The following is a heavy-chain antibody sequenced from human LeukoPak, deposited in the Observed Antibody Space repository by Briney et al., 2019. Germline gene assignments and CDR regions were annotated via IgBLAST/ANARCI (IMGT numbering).Heavy chain of an antibody. CDR1: GFTFSSYA. Sequence: GGSLRLSCAASGFTFSSYAMSWVCQAPGKGLEWVSAISGSGGSTYYADSVKGRFTISRDNSKNTLYLQMNSLRAEDTAVYYCAKASPFGGVIDPFDYWGQGTLVTVSS. CDR2: ISGSGGST. J-gene: IGHJ4*02. D-gene: IGHD3-16*02. V-gene: IGHV3-23*01. CDR3: AKASPFGGVIDPFDY.